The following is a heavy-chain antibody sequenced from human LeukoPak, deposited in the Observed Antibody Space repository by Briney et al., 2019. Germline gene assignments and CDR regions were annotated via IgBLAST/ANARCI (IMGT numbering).Heavy chain of an antibody. Sequence: ASVKVSCKASGYTFTGYYMHWVRQAPGQGLEWMGWINPNSGGTKYTQKFQGRVTMTWDTSISTGYMELSRLRSDGTAVYYCARSSSAQLCEYWGQGTLVTVSS. V-gene: IGHV1-2*02. CDR1: GYTFTGYY. D-gene: IGHD6-6*01. CDR2: INPNSGGT. J-gene: IGHJ4*02. CDR3: ARSSSAQLCEY.